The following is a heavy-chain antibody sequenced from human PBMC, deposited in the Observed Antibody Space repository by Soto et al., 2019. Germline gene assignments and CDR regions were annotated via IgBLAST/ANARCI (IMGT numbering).Heavy chain of an antibody. V-gene: IGHV3-30*04. Sequence: QVQLVESGGGVVQPGRSLRLSCAASGFTFTDYGLHWVRQAPDKGLEWVAVLLYNGYTQYYADSVKGRFTISGDNSKNTLYLQMDSPQPEDTAVYYCARAPNLRSWPYYVAYGGLGTLVAASS. D-gene: IGHD6-13*01. CDR3: ARAPNLRSWPYYVAY. J-gene: IGHJ4*02. CDR1: GFTFTDYG. CDR2: LLYNGYTQ.